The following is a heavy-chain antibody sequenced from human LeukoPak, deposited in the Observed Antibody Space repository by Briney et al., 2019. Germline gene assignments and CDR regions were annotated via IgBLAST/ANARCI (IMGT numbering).Heavy chain of an antibody. CDR1: GGSFSGYY. D-gene: IGHD3-22*01. J-gene: IGHJ4*02. Sequence: PSETLSLTCAVYGGSFSGYYWSWIRQPPGKGLEWIGEINHSGSTNYNPSLKSRVTISVDMSKNQFSLKLSSVTAADTAVYYCARGGYYYDSSGYYPLKEFDYWGQGTLVTVSS. V-gene: IGHV4-34*01. CDR3: ARGGYYYDSSGYYPLKEFDY. CDR2: INHSGST.